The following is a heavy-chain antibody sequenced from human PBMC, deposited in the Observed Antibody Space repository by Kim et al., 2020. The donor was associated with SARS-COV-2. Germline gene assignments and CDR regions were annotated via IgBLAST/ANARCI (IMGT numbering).Heavy chain of an antibody. Sequence: SVKGRFTISRDNAKSSVCLQMNSLRADDTAVYYCVRAGHYDSSGYLRDFDYWGQGTMVTVSS. V-gene: IGHV3-11*06. CDR3: VRAGHYDSSGYLRDFDY. D-gene: IGHD3-22*01. J-gene: IGHJ4*02.